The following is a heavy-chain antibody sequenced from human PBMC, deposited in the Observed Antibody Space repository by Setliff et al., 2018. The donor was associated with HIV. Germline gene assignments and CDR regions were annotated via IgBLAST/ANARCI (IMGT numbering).Heavy chain of an antibody. J-gene: IGHJ4*02. Sequence: SETLSLTCAVYGGSFSGYYWSWIRQPPGKGLEWIGEVNHSGSTNYNPSLKSRVTISVDMSKNQFSLKLSSVTAADTAVYHCARRVVLSYGYYFDYWGQGTLVTVSS. CDR1: GGSFSGYY. CDR2: VNHSGST. D-gene: IGHD2-15*01. V-gene: IGHV4-34*01. CDR3: ARRVVLSYGYYFDY.